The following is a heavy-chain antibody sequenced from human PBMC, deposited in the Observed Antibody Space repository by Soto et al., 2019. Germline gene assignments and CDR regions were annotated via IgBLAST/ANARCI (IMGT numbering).Heavy chain of an antibody. CDR2: INHSGTI. CDR1: GGSFSGYY. V-gene: IGHV4-34*01. Sequence: ETLSLTCAVYGGSFSGYYWTWIRQPPGKGLEWIGEINHSGTINFNPSLKSRLTISLDTSKKHFSLKLSSVTDADTAAYYCARADRTLVTSYSLDVWGQGTTVTVSS. CDR3: ARADRTLVTSYSLDV. J-gene: IGHJ6*02. D-gene: IGHD2-21*02.